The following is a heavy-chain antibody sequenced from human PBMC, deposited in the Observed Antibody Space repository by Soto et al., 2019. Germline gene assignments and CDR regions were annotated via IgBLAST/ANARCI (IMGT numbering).Heavy chain of an antibody. CDR2: TYYRSKWYQ. J-gene: IGHJ4*02. Sequence: SQTLSLTCAISGDSVSSNIAAWNWIRQSPSRGLEWLGRTYYRSKWYQDYAVSMRGRITISPDTSKNQVSLQLNSVTPEDAAVYYCARVGDNTGWFDYWGKGTLVTVSS. CDR3: ARVGDNTGWFDY. V-gene: IGHV6-1*01. CDR1: GDSVSSNIAA. D-gene: IGHD6-19*01.